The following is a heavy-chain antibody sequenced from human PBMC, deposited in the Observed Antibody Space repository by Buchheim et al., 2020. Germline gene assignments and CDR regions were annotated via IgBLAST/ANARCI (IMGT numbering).Heavy chain of an antibody. Sequence: QVQLQESGPGLVKPSGTLSLTCAVSGGSINSDNWWSWVRQPPGKGLEWIGEVYHSGSHNYKPSLKSRVIISLDKSKKHFSLRLTSVTAADTAVYYCARGGEVAQYYWSKFFDYWGQGTL. CDR3: ARGGEVAQYYWSKFFDY. CDR2: VYHSGSH. V-gene: IGHV4-4*02. J-gene: IGHJ4*02. CDR1: GGSINSDNW. D-gene: IGHD3-10*01.